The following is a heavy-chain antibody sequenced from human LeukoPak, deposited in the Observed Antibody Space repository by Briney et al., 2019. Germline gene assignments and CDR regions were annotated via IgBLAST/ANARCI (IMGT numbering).Heavy chain of an antibody. CDR1: GGSISSYY. D-gene: IGHD3-16*02. V-gene: IGHV4-59*01. J-gene: IGHJ4*02. Sequence: PSETLSLTCTVSGGSISSYYWSWIRQPPGKGLEWIGYIYYSGSTNYSPSLKSRVTISVDTSKNQFSLKLSSVTAADTAVYYCARAPYDYVWGSYRLYYFDYWGQGTLVTVSS. CDR2: IYYSGST. CDR3: ARAPYDYVWGSYRLYYFDY.